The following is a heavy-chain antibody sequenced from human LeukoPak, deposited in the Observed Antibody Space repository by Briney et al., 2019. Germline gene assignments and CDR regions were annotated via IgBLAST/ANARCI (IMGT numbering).Heavy chain of an antibody. D-gene: IGHD5-24*01. J-gene: IGHJ4*02. CDR3: AKTYQLISYFDY. Sequence: GGSLRLSCAASGFTFSSYAVSWVRQAPGKGLEWVSAISGSGGSTYYADSVKGRFTISRDNSKNTLYLQMKSLRAGDTAVYYCAKTYQLISYFDYWGQGTLVTVSS. V-gene: IGHV3-23*01. CDR2: ISGSGGST. CDR1: GFTFSSYA.